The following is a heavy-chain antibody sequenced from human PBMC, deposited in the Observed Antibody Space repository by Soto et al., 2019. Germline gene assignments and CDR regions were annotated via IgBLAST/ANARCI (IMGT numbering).Heavy chain of an antibody. D-gene: IGHD2-21*02. Sequence: QPGGSLRLSCAASGFTFSNYEMNWVRQAPGKGLEWISYIAPSGRTMHAESVRGRFTISRDNAKNALYLQMNSLRADDTAVYYCAREEVNRGGDCIEYWGRGALVTVSS. CDR3: AREEVNRGGDCIEY. J-gene: IGHJ4*02. CDR2: IAPSGRT. CDR1: GFTFSNYE. V-gene: IGHV3-48*03.